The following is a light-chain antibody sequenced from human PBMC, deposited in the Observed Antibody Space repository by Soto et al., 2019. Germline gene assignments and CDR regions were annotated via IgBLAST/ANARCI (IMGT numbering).Light chain of an antibody. V-gene: IGLV1-44*01. J-gene: IGLJ3*02. CDR3: AAWDDSVNGVV. Sequence: QSALTQAPSTSGTPGQTVTISCSGSYSNIGSNAVTWYRQLPGSAPKLLIYANNQRPSGVPDRFSGSKSGASASLAISGLQSEDEADFYCAAWDDSVNGVVFGGGTKVTVL. CDR1: YSNIGSNA. CDR2: ANN.